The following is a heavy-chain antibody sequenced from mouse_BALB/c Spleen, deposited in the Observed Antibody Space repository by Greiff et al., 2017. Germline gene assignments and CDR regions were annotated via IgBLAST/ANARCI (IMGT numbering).Heavy chain of an antibody. J-gene: IGHJ1*01. CDR2: ISYSGST. D-gene: IGHD2-10*02. Sequence: EVKLQESGPGLVKPSQSLSLTCTVTGYSITSDYAWNWIRQFPGNKLEWMGYISYSGSTSYNPSLKSRISITRDTSKNQFFLQLNSVTTEDTATYYCARSQYGSWYFDVWGAGTTVTVSS. V-gene: IGHV3-2*02. CDR3: ARSQYGSWYFDV. CDR1: GYSITSDYA.